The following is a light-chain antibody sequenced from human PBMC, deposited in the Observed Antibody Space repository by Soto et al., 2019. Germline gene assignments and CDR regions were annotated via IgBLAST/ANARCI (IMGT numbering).Light chain of an antibody. CDR2: EVS. CDR1: SSDVGGYNY. J-gene: IGLJ1*01. Sequence: QSVLTQPPSASGSPGQSVTISCTGSSSDVGGYNYVSWYQQHPGKAPKLMIYEVSKRPSGVPDRFSGSKSGNTASLTVPGLQAEDEADYYCSSYAGSTRYVFGTGTKVTVL. CDR3: SSYAGSTRYV. V-gene: IGLV2-8*01.